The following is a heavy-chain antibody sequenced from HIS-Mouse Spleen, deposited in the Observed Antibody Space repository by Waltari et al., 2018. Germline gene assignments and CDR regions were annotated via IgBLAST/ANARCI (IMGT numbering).Heavy chain of an antibody. V-gene: IGHV1-8*01. D-gene: IGHD6-13*01. Sequence: QVQLVQSGAEVKKPGAAWKVSCKASGYTFTSYDTNWVRQATGQGLEWMGWMNPNSGNTGYAQKFQGRVTMTRNTSISTAYMELSSLRSEDTAVYYCARGLTAAAGTYFQHWGQGTLVTVSS. CDR1: GYTFTSYD. CDR2: MNPNSGNT. CDR3: ARGLTAAAGTYFQH. J-gene: IGHJ1*01.